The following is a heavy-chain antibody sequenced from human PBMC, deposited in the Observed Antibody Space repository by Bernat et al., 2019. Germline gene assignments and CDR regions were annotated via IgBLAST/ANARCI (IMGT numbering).Heavy chain of an antibody. Sequence: EVQLLESGGGLVQPGGSLRLSCAASGFTFSSYAMSWVRQAPGKGLEWVSAISGSGGSTYYADSVKGRFTSSRDNSKNTLYLQMNSLRAEDTAVYYCAKDQATYYDYMWGSSTDAIEIWGQGTMVTASS. J-gene: IGHJ3*02. CDR1: GFTFSSYA. D-gene: IGHD3-16*01. CDR2: ISGSGGST. CDR3: AKDQATYYDYMWGSSTDAIEI. V-gene: IGHV3-23*01.